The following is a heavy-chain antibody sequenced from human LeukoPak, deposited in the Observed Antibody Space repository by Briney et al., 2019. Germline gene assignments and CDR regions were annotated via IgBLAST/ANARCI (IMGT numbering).Heavy chain of an antibody. CDR3: ARGRELRFLEWLTGDYYYGMDV. D-gene: IGHD3-3*01. J-gene: IGHJ6*02. CDR2: ISYDGSNK. CDR1: GFTFSSYS. V-gene: IGHV3-30*03. Sequence: GGSLRLSCAASGFTFSSYSMNWVRQAPGKGLEWVAVISYDGSNKYYADSVKGRFTISRDNSRNTLYLQMNSLRAEDTAVYYCARGRELRFLEWLTGDYYYGMDVWGQGTTVTVSS.